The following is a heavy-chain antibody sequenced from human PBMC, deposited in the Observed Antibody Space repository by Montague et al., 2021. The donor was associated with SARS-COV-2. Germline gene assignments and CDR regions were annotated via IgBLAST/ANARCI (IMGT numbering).Heavy chain of an antibody. V-gene: IGHV4-59*01. Sequence: SETLSLTCTVSGGSIGTYYWNWIRQSPGKGLEWLGYIYYTGSTKYSSSLKSRVTISMDTSRDQLSLRLKSVTAADTAVYYCARDNYGDWGYYGLDVWGQGTTVTVSS. CDR3: ARDNYGDWGYYGLDV. CDR1: GGSIGTYY. CDR2: IYYTGST. J-gene: IGHJ6*02. D-gene: IGHD2-21*01.